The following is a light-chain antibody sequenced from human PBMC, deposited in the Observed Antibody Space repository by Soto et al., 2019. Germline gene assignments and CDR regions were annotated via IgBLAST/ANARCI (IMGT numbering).Light chain of an antibody. CDR2: GAS. CDR3: QQYSRLWS. V-gene: IGKV1-5*01. Sequence: DIQMTQSPSTLAASLGDRVTITCRASQSISGWLAWYQQKPGKAPKLLIHGASSLESGVPPRLSGDGSGTVFTLTISSLQRDDFGTYVCQQYSRLWSFGQGTKVDIK. CDR1: QSISGW. J-gene: IGKJ1*01.